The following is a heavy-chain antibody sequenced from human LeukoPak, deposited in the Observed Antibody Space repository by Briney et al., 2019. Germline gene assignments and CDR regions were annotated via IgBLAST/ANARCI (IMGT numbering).Heavy chain of an antibody. CDR2: MSNSGENT. Sequence: GGSLRLSCAASGFTFSSYSMQWVRQTPGKGLEWVGIMSNSGENTFYGEAVKGRFTISRDNAKNSLYLQMNSLRAEDTAVYYCARDGYSSGWRQGLDYWGQGTLVTVSS. J-gene: IGHJ4*02. D-gene: IGHD6-19*01. V-gene: IGHV3-33*05. CDR1: GFTFSSYS. CDR3: ARDGYSSGWRQGLDY.